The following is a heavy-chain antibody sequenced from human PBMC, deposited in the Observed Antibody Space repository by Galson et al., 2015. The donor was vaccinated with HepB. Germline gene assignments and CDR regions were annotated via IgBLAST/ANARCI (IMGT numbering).Heavy chain of an antibody. CDR1: GYTFTSYG. CDR3: ARDPWGSDYYYYGMDV. V-gene: IGHV1-18*04. Sequence: SVKVSCKASGYTFTSYGISWVRQAPGQGLEWMGWISAYNGNTNYAQKLQGRVTMTTDTSTSTAYMELRSLRSDDTAVYYCARDPWGSDYYYYGMDVWGQGTTVTVSS. J-gene: IGHJ6*02. D-gene: IGHD7-27*01. CDR2: ISAYNGNT.